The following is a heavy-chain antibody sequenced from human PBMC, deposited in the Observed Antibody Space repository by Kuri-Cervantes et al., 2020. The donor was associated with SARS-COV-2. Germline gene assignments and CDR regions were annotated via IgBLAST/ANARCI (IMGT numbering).Heavy chain of an antibody. J-gene: IGHJ4*02. CDR2: LNPNTGGT. D-gene: IGHD3-10*01. Sequence: GESLKISCKAPGYALTDYYIHWVRQAPGQGLEWLGWLNPNTGGTNYAQKFQGWVTMTRDTSLTTAYLELTRLTSDDSAVYFCARGEAARGLMVVFKWRGAGPLHFWGQGTLVTVSS. V-gene: IGHV1-2*04. CDR1: GYALTDYY. CDR3: ARGEAARGLMVVFKWRGAGPLHF.